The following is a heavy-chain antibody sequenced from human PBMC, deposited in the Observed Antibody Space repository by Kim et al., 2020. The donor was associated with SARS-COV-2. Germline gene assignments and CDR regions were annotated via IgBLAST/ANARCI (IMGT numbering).Heavy chain of an antibody. D-gene: IGHD6-19*01. CDR1: GGSISSSNW. CDR2: IYHSGST. CDR3: ARRKSSLAGTRRTFDY. Sequence: SETLSLTCAVSGGSISSSNWWSWVRQPPGKGLEWIGEIYHSGSTNYNPSLKSRVTISVDKSKNQFSLKLSSVTAADTAVYYCARRKSSLAGTRRTFDYWGQGTLVTVSS. J-gene: IGHJ4*02. V-gene: IGHV4-4*02.